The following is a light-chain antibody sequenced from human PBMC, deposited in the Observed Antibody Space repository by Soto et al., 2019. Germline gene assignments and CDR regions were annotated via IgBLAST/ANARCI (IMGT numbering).Light chain of an antibody. CDR3: QQSYSSPPT. V-gene: IGKV1-39*01. CDR2: AAS. CDR1: QSISNH. Sequence: DNQIAQFPSSLSGSVEERGNNPCLASQSISNHLNWYQQKPGKAPKLLIFAASSLQSGVPSRFSGSRSGPDFTLTISSLQPEDFATYYCQQSYSSPPTFGQGTKVDIK. J-gene: IGKJ1*01.